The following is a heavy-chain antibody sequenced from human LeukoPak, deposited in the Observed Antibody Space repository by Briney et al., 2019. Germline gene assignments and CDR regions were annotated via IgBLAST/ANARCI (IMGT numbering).Heavy chain of an antibody. CDR2: IYHSGST. CDR1: GGSISSGGYY. D-gene: IGHD3-10*01. CDR3: AGRLRVGAAPGEGYYFDY. J-gene: IGHJ4*02. Sequence: PSQTLSLTCTVSGGSISSGGYYWSWIRQPPGKGLEWIGYIYHSGSTYYNPSLKSRVTISVDRSKNQFSLKLSSVTAADTAVYYCAGRLRVGAAPGEGYYFDYWGQGTLVTVFS. V-gene: IGHV4-30-2*01.